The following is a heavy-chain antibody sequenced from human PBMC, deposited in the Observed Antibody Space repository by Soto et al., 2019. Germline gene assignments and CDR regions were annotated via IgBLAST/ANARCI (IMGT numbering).Heavy chain of an antibody. D-gene: IGHD3-3*01. CDR2: IIPIQGKA. V-gene: IGHV1-69*02. J-gene: IGHJ6*03. Sequence: QVQLVQSGAELKKPGSSVKVSCEASGGSFTSYSFTWVRQAPGQGLEWMGRIIPIQGKANYALKFQDRVTITADRATRTVYMELTSLSPEDTAVYFCAKSLLFLEHGYMDVWGKGTTVTVSS. CDR3: AKSLLFLEHGYMDV. CDR1: GGSFTSYS.